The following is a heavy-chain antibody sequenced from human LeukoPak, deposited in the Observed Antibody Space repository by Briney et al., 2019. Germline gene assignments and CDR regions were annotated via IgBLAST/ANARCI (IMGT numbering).Heavy chain of an antibody. CDR2: INHSGST. CDR1: GGSFSGYY. V-gene: IGHV4-34*01. Sequence: PSETLSLTCAVYGGSFSGYYWSWIRQPPGKGLEWIGEINHSGSTNYNPSLKSRVTIPVDTSKNQFSLKLSSVTAADTAVYYCARDEIVVVPAATTNWFDPWGQGTLVTVSS. D-gene: IGHD2-2*01. J-gene: IGHJ5*02. CDR3: ARDEIVVVPAATTNWFDP.